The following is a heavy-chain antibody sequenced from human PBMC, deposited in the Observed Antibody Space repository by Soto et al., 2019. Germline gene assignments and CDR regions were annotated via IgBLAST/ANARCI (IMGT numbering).Heavy chain of an antibody. V-gene: IGHV3-30*18. J-gene: IGHJ4*01. CDR2: ISSDGNEK. CDR1: GFTFSTYG. D-gene: IGHD2-15*01. CDR3: ANRVYCPGGTGYACDY. Sequence: QVHLVESGGGVVQPGRSLRLSCAASGFTFSTYGMHWVRQAPGKGLEWVALISSDGNEKYYADSVKGRLTVSRDSPRNTLDLQRISLTVAGTAVYFCANRVYCPGGTGYACDYWGRGTLVTFSS.